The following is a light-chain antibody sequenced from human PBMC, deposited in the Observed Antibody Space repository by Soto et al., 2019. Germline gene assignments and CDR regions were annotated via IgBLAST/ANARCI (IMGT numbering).Light chain of an antibody. J-gene: IGLJ2*01. V-gene: IGLV1-44*01. CDR2: SNN. CDR1: SSNIGSNT. CDR3: AAWDDSLNVHVV. Sequence: QSVLTQPPSASGTPGQRVTISCSGSSSNIGSNTVNWYQQLPGTAPKLLLYSNNQRPSGVPDRFSGSKSGTSASLAISGLQSEDEADYYCAAWDDSLNVHVVFGGGTKVTVL.